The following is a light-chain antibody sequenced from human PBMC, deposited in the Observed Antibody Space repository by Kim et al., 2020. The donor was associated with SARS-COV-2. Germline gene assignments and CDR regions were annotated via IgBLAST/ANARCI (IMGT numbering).Light chain of an antibody. V-gene: IGKV3-20*01. CDR1: QIVRSSY. CDR3: QQYGSSPWT. CDR2: GAS. J-gene: IGKJ1*01. Sequence: SPAERAPLSCRASQIVRSSYLAWYQQKPGQAPRLLIYGASSRATGIPDRFSGSWSGTDFPLTISRLEPEDFAVYYCQQYGSSPWTFGQGTKVDIK.